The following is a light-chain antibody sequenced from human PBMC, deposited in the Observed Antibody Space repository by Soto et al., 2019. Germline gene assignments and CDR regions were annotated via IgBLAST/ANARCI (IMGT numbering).Light chain of an antibody. CDR2: DVS. CDR3: SSYTNRTTLII. V-gene: IGLV2-14*01. J-gene: IGLJ2*01. CDR1: SGDIGPYDY. Sequence: QSVLTQPASVSGSPGQSITISCTGGSGDIGPYDYVTWYQQHPGKAPKLIIYDVSNRPSGVSNRFSGSKSGNTASLTISGLQAEDEAEYYCSSYTNRTTLIIFGGGTKLTVL.